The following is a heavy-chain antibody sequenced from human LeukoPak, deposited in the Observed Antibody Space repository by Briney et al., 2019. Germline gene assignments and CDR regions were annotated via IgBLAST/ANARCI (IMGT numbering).Heavy chain of an antibody. J-gene: IGHJ4*02. CDR2: IIPIFGTA. D-gene: IGHD4/OR15-4a*01. CDR1: GYTFTSYG. Sequence: SVKVSCKASGYTFTSYGISWLRQAPGQGLEWMGGIIPIFGTANYAQKFQGRVTITADESTSTAYMELSSLRSGDTAVYYCARRAGAYSHPYDYWGQGTLVTVSS. CDR3: ARRAGAYSHPYDY. V-gene: IGHV1-69*13.